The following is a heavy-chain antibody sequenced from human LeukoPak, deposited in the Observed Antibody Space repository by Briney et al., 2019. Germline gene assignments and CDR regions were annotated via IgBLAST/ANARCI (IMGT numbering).Heavy chain of an antibody. CDR2: TNHSGST. J-gene: IGHJ1*01. CDR3: ARFGRAPYYYGSGSYRYFQH. CDR1: GGSFSGYY. Sequence: SETLSLTCAVYGGSFSGYYWSWIRQPPGKGLEWIGETNHSGSTNYNPSLKSRVTISVDTSKNQFSLKLSSVTAADTAVYYCARFGRAPYYYGSGSYRYFQHWGQGTLVTVSS. D-gene: IGHD3-10*01. V-gene: IGHV4-34*01.